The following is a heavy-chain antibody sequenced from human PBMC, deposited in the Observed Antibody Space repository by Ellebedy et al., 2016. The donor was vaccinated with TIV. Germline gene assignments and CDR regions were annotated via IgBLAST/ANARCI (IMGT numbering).Heavy chain of an antibody. D-gene: IGHD3-10*01. J-gene: IGHJ4*02. CDR2: ISSSSSTI. CDR3: ARGYGSGRPPFDY. V-gene: IGHV3-48*02. CDR1: GFTFSSYS. Sequence: GESLKISCAASGFTFSSYSMNWVRQAPGKGLEWVSYISSSSSTIYYADSVKGRFTISRDNAKNSLYLQMNSLRDEDTAVYYCARGYGSGRPPFDYWGQGTLVTVSS.